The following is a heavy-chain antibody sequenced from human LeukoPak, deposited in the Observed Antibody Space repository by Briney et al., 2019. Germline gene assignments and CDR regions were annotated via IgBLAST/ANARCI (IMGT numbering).Heavy chain of an antibody. D-gene: IGHD2-2*03. Sequence: GGSLRLSCAASGFTVSSNYMSWVRQAPGKGLEWVSIIYSDGSTYYADSVKGRFTISSHNSKNTLYLQMNSLTAEDTAVYYCARELVDIVVVPAAKPNYYYYGMDVWGQGTTVTVSS. CDR2: IYSDGST. J-gene: IGHJ6*02. CDR1: GFTVSSNY. CDR3: ARELVDIVVVPAAKPNYYYYGMDV. V-gene: IGHV3-53*04.